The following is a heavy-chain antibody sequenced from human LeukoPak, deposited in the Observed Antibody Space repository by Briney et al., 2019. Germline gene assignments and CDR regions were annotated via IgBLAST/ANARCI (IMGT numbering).Heavy chain of an antibody. CDR3: ARDRKYLYYGMEV. Sequence: QPSETLSLTGTVSGGSISSSSYYWAWIRQPPGKGLEWLSVIYSGDRTYYADSVKDRFTISRDISKNTVYLQMNNLRAEDTAVYYCARDRKYLYYGMEVWGQGTTVTVSS. J-gene: IGHJ6*02. CDR2: IYSGDRT. D-gene: IGHD3-10*01. CDR1: GGSISSSSYY. V-gene: IGHV3-66*01.